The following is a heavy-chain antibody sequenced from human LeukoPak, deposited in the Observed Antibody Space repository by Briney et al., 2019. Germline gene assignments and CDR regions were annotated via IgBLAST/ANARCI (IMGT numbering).Heavy chain of an antibody. V-gene: IGHV4-59*08. Sequence: PSETLSLTCTVSGGSISSYYWSWIRQPPGKGLEWIGYIYYSGSTNYNPSLKSRVTISVDTSKNQFSLKLSSVTAADTAVYYCARLNFGSYNLLDYWGQGTLVTVSS. J-gene: IGHJ4*02. D-gene: IGHD1-26*01. CDR2: IYYSGST. CDR1: GGSISSYY. CDR3: ARLNFGSYNLLDY.